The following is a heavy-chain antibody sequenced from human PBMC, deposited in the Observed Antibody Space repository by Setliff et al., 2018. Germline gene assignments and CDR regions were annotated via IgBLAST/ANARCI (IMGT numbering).Heavy chain of an antibody. CDR3: ARDTRDKYDTSGYYLSLDS. Sequence: GASVKVSCKASGGTFRTDGFSWVRQAPGQGLEWMGRIIAVFGTAKYAQKFQGRVTISADESTRTAYMELSSLRFEDTAVYYRARDTRDKYDTSGYYLSLDSWGQGTLVTVSS. J-gene: IGHJ4*02. CDR2: IIAVFGTA. D-gene: IGHD3-22*01. CDR1: GGTFRTDG. V-gene: IGHV1-69*13.